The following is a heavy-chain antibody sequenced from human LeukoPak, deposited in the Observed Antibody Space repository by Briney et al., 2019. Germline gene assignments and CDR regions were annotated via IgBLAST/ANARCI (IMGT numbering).Heavy chain of an antibody. Sequence: GASVKVSCKASGYTFTSYGISWVRQAPGQGLEWMGWISAYNGNTNYAQKLQGRVTMTTDTSTSTAYMELRSLRSDDTAVYYCARHPLGSPITIFGVADYVLDYWGQGTLVTVSS. V-gene: IGHV1-18*01. CDR3: ARHPLGSPITIFGVADYVLDY. CDR1: GYTFTSYG. CDR2: ISAYNGNT. J-gene: IGHJ4*02. D-gene: IGHD3-3*01.